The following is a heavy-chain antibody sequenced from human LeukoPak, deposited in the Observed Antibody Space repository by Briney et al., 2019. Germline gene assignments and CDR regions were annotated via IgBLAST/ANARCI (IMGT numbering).Heavy chain of an antibody. CDR1: GDSINCGPYY. V-gene: IGHV4-61*02. CDR2: IYGGGRT. D-gene: IGHD3-22*01. Sequence: SQTLSLTCTVSGDSINCGPYYWSWIRQPAGKGLEWIGRIYGGGRTNYNPSLKSRVTISVDTSKNQFSLKLSSVTAADTAVYYCAREGSIYYSDSSGYLGYWGQGTLVTVSS. J-gene: IGHJ4*02. CDR3: AREGSIYYSDSSGYLGY.